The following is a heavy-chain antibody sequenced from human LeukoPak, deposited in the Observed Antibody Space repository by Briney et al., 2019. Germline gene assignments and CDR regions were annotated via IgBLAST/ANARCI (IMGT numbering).Heavy chain of an antibody. CDR1: GFTFSSYS. V-gene: IGHV3-48*04. J-gene: IGHJ4*02. CDR3: ARDTLFDY. Sequence: GGSLRLSCAASGFTFSSYSMNWVRQAPGKGLEWVSYISSSSSTIYYADSVKGRFTISRGNAKNSLYLQMNSLRAEDTAVYYCARDTLFDYWGQGTLVTVSS. CDR2: ISSSSSTI.